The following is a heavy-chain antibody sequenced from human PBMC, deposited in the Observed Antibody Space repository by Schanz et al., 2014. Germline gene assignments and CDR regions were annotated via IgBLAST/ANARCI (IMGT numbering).Heavy chain of an antibody. CDR1: GYTFSDYG. CDR3: ARDGVDAAAGGNY. V-gene: IGHV1-18*01. J-gene: IGHJ4*02. Sequence: QVQLVQSGDEVKKPGASVKVSCKTSGYTFSDYGITWVRQAPGQGLEWVGWISPYTGNTHYFDKMEGRVTMTTDTSTSTAYMELSSLRSEDTAVYYCARDGVDAAAGGNYWGQGTRVTVSS. CDR2: ISPYTGNT. D-gene: IGHD6-13*01.